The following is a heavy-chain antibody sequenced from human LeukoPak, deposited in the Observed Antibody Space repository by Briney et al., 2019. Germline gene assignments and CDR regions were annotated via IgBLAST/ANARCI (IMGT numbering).Heavy chain of an antibody. J-gene: IGHJ5*02. Sequence: GGSLRPSCAASGFTFSSYAMSWVRQAPGKGLEWVCCIRSRPNNNAAAYAASVKGRFTSARDDSKNTAYMQMTSLKIEDPAVYSCTSRYGANSWWFDPWGQGTLVTVSS. CDR2: IRSRPNNNAA. CDR1: GFTFSSYA. V-gene: IGHV3-73*01. CDR3: TSRYGANSWWFDP. D-gene: IGHD4-23*01.